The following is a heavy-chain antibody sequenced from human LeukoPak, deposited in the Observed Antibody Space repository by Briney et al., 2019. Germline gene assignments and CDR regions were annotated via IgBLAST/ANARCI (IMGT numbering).Heavy chain of an antibody. CDR2: TREDGGER. J-gene: IGHJ3*02. V-gene: IGHV3-7*01. CDR1: GFSFSRYW. D-gene: IGHD2-21*01. Sequence: GGSLRLSCAASGFSFSRYWMTWVRQAPGKGLEWVANTREDGGERYYVDSVKGRFTISRDNAKNSLYLQMNSLRAEDTAVYYCARVARLGYAFDIWGQGTMVTVSS. CDR3: ARVARLGYAFDI.